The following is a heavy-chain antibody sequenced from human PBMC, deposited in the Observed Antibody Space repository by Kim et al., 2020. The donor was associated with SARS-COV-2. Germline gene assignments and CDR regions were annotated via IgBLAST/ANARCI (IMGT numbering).Heavy chain of an antibody. Sequence: ASVKVSCKTSGYTFTSYGMNWVRQAPGQGLAWMGWINTNTGTPTYAQAFTGRFVFSLDTAGSTAYLQISSLKAEDTAVYYRAFLPGMVTAPDQYRWGTGVWGQGNTVTVSS. CDR2: INTNTGTP. V-gene: IGHV7-4-1*02. CDR3: AFLPGMVTAPDQYRWGTGV. D-gene: IGHD2-21*02. J-gene: IGHJ6*02. CDR1: GYTFTSYG.